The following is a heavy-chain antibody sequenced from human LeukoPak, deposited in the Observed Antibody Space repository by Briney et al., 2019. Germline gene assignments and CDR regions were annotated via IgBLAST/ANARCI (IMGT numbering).Heavy chain of an antibody. V-gene: IGHV4-39*01. Sequence: SETLSLTCSVSGGSISRNGYFWGWIRQPPGKGLEWIGSTYYSGSTYYNPSLTSRVTMSVDTSKNQFSLKLSSVTAADTAIYYCARHEEGSYYYGLDVWGQGTTVIVSS. J-gene: IGHJ6*02. CDR1: GGSISRNGYF. CDR3: ARHEEGSYYYGLDV. CDR2: TYYSGST.